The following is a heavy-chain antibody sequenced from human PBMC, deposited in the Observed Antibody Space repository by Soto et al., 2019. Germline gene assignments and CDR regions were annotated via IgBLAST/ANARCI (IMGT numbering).Heavy chain of an antibody. D-gene: IGHD1-20*01. CDR1: GFTFNIYA. CDR3: ATVHNTSRSFDY. Sequence: HPGGSLRLSXAASGFTFNIYAMTWVRQAPGKGLEWVSTTGATGRTTYYSDAVKGRFTVSRDNSKNTLDLQMSNLRAEDTAVYYCATVHNTSRSFDYWGQGTLVTVSS. J-gene: IGHJ4*02. CDR2: TGATGRTT. V-gene: IGHV3-23*01.